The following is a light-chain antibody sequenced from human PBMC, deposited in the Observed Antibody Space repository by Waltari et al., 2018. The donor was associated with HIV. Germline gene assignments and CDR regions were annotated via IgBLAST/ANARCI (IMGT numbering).Light chain of an antibody. J-gene: IGLJ2*01. CDR2: DND. V-gene: IGLV1-51*01. Sequence: QSVLTQPPSVSAAPGQKVTISCSGSSSNIGKSYVNWYQQVPETAPRLLIYDNDKRPSGIPDRFSGSKSGTSATLGITGLQTGDEADYYCGTWDSSLSAMVFGGGTKLTVL. CDR1: SSNIGKSY. CDR3: GTWDSSLSAMV.